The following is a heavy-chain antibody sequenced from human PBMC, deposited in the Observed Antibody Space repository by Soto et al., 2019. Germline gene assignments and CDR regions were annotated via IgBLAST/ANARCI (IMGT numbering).Heavy chain of an antibody. CDR3: ARAPTRLFDP. J-gene: IGHJ5*02. CDR2: IYPADSDT. CDR1: GYTFASYW. V-gene: IGHV5-51*01. Sequence: PGESLKISCKASGYTFASYWIGWVRQMPGKGLEWMGIIYPADSDTRYNPSFQGQVTISADKSITTAYLQWSSLKASDTAMYYCARAPTRLFDPWAQGTLVTVSS.